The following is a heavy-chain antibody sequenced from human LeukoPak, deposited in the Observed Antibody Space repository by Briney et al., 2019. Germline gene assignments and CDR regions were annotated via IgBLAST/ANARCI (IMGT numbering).Heavy chain of an antibody. Sequence: GGSLRLSCAASGFTFSSYGMHWVRQAPGKGLEWVAFIRYDGSNKYYADSVKGRFTISRDNSKNTLYLQMNTLRAEDTAVYYCAKEFAYDSSGQDAFDIWGQGTMVTVSS. CDR2: IRYDGSNK. D-gene: IGHD3-22*01. V-gene: IGHV3-30*02. J-gene: IGHJ3*02. CDR1: GFTFSSYG. CDR3: AKEFAYDSSGQDAFDI.